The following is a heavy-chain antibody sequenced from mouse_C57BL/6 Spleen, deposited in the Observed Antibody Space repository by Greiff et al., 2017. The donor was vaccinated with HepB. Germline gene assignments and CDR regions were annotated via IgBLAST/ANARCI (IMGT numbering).Heavy chain of an antibody. D-gene: IGHD2-5*01. V-gene: IGHV1-7*01. CDR2: INPSSGYT. Sequence: QVTLKESGAELAKPGASVKLSCKASGYTFTSYWMHWVKQRPGQGLEWIGYINPSSGYTKYNQKFKDKATLTADKSSSTAYMQLSSLTYEDSAVYYCARDYYSNSYAMDYWGQGTSVTVSS. CDR1: GYTFTSYW. J-gene: IGHJ4*01. CDR3: ARDYYSNSYAMDY.